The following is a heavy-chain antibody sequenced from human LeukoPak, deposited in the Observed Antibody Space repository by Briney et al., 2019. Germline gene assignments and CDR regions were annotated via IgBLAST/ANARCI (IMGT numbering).Heavy chain of an antibody. CDR2: IYYSGST. V-gene: IGHV4-39*01. CDR3: ARHVVVPAAITSSSPYYFDY. CDR1: GGSISSSSYY. D-gene: IGHD2-2*01. J-gene: IGHJ4*02. Sequence: SETLSLTCTVSGGSISSSSYYWGWIRQPPGKGLEWIGSIYYSGSTYYNPSLKSRVTISVDTSKNQFSLKLSSVTAADTAVYYCARHVVVPAAITSSSPYYFDYWGQGTLVTVSS.